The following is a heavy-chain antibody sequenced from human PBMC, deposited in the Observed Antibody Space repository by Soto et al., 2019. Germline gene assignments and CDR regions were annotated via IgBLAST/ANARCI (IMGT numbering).Heavy chain of an antibody. CDR3: TKGGWADN. CDR1: GFTFSSYA. J-gene: IGHJ4*02. D-gene: IGHD6-19*01. V-gene: IGHV3-23*01. Sequence: EVQLLESGGDLVQSGGSLRLSCVASGFTFSSYAMTWVRQAPGKGLEWVSRVSESGENTLYADSVKGRFPISRDNSKNTVYLQMNSLRAEDTAVYYCTKGGWADNWGQGTLVTVSS. CDR2: VSESGENT.